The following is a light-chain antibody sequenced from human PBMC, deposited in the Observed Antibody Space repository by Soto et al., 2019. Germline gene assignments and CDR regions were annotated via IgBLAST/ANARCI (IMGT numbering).Light chain of an antibody. CDR3: QKYNSAPHT. J-gene: IGKJ4*01. Sequence: DIQMTQSPSSLSASVGDRVTITGRTSQDISNYLAWYQQKPGKVPKLLFYAASTLQSGVPSRFSGGGSGTDFSLTISSLQPEDVATYYCQKYNSAPHTFGGGTKVEIQ. CDR2: AAS. V-gene: IGKV1-27*01. CDR1: QDISNY.